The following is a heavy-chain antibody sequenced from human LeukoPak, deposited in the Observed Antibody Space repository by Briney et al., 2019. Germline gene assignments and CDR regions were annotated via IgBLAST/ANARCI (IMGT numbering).Heavy chain of an antibody. CDR3: TSVLPGYSSGWFD. D-gene: IGHD6-19*01. CDR2: IRSKANSYAT. J-gene: IGHJ4*02. V-gene: IGHV3-73*01. Sequence: PGGSLRLSCAASGFTFSGSAMHWVRQASGKGLEWVGRIRSKANSYATAYAASVKGRFTISRDDSKNTAYLQMNSLKTEDTAVYCCTSVLPGYSSGWFDWGQGTLVTVSS. CDR1: GFTFSGSA.